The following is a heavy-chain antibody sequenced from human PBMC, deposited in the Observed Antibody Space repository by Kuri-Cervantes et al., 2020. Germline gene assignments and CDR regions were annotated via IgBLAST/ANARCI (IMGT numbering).Heavy chain of an antibody. CDR2: INHSGST. Sequence: GSLRLSCTVSGASISNGDYYWSWIRQPPGKGLEWIGEINHSGSTNYNPSLKSRVTMSVDTSKNQFSLKLSSVTAADTAVYYCARGTRLLRRGRYSYYMDVWSKGTTVTVSS. J-gene: IGHJ6*03. D-gene: IGHD4/OR15-4a*01. CDR1: GASISNGDYY. CDR3: ARGTRLLRRGRYSYYMDV. V-gene: IGHV4-34*01.